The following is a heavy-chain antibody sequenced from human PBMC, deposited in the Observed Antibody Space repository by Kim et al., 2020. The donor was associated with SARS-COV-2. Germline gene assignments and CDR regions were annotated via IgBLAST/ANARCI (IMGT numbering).Heavy chain of an antibody. Sequence: GGSLRLSCAASGFTFSSYWMSWVRQAPGKGLEWVANIKQDGSEKYYVDSVKGRFTISRDNAKNSLYLQMNSLRAEDTAVYYCARDWHSAAGTVVGYWGQGTLVTVSS. V-gene: IGHV3-7*01. J-gene: IGHJ4*02. D-gene: IGHD6-13*01. CDR1: GFTFSSYW. CDR3: ARDWHSAAGTVVGY. CDR2: IKQDGSEK.